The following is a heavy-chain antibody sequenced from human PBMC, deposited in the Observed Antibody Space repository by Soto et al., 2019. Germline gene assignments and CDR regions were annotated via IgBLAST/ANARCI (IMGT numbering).Heavy chain of an antibody. J-gene: IGHJ6*02. CDR3: ARVIAARQDPTGLAYYYYYGMDV. CDR2: INSDGSST. CDR1: GFTFSSYW. D-gene: IGHD6-6*01. Sequence: EVQLVESGGGLVQPGGSLRLSCAASGFTFSSYWMHWVRQAPGKGLVWVSRINSDGSSTSYADSVKGRFTISRDNAKNTLYLQMNSLRAEDTAVYYCARVIAARQDPTGLAYYYYYGMDVWGQGTTVTVSS. V-gene: IGHV3-74*01.